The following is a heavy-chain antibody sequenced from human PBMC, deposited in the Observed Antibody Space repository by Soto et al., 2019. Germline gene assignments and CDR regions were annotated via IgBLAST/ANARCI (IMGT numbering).Heavy chain of an antibody. Sequence: EVQLVESGGGLVQPGGSLKLSCAASGFTFSGSAMHWVRQASGKGLEWVGRIRSKANSYATAYAASVKGRFTISRDDSKNTAYLQMNSLKTEDTAVYYCTRHSNGRRDSSGLQGDIWGQGTMVTVSS. V-gene: IGHV3-73*02. CDR1: GFTFSGSA. CDR3: TRHSNGRRDSSGLQGDI. J-gene: IGHJ3*02. CDR2: IRSKANSYAT. D-gene: IGHD3-22*01.